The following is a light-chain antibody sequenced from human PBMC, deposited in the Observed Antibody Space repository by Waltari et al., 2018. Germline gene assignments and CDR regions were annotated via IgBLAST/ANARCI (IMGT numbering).Light chain of an antibody. CDR2: RNN. J-gene: IGLJ3*02. CDR1: SNNVGNEG. V-gene: IGLV10-54*01. Sequence: QAGLTQPPSVSKGLRQTATLTCTGNSNNVGNEGAAWLQQHQRHPPKLLSYRNNNRPSWISRRLFAYMSGNTASLTITGLQPEDEADYYCSAWDSSLSAWVFGGGTKLTVL. CDR3: SAWDSSLSAWV.